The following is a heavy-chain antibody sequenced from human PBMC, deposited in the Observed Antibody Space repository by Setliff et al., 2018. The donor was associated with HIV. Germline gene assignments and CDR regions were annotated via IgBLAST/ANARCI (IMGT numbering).Heavy chain of an antibody. CDR1: GFTFSSYS. Sequence: PGGSLRLSCAASGFTFSSYSMNWVRQAPGKGLVWVSHINSDGSSTTYADSVMGRFTISRDNAKNTLYLQMNSLRAEDTAVYYCARDDCSSISCNGKSGFQHWGQGTLVTVSS. V-gene: IGHV3-74*03. J-gene: IGHJ1*01. CDR2: INSDGSST. D-gene: IGHD2-2*01. CDR3: ARDDCSSISCNGKSGFQH.